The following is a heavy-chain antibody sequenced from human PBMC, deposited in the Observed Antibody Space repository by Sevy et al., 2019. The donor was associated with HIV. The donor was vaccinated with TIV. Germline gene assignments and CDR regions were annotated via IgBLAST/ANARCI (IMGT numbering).Heavy chain of an antibody. Sequence: GGSLRLSCTASGFTFGDYAMSWVRQAPGKGLEWVGFIRSKAYGGTTEYAASVKGRFTISRDDSKSIAYLRMNSLKTEDTAVYYCTREQWLWGGYFDYWGQGTLVTVSS. CDR3: TREQWLWGGYFDY. V-gene: IGHV3-49*04. D-gene: IGHD3-22*01. CDR2: IRSKAYGGTT. CDR1: GFTFGDYA. J-gene: IGHJ4*02.